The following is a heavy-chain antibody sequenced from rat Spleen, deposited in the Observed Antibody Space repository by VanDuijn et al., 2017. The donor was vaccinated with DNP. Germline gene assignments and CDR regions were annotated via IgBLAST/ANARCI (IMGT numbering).Heavy chain of an antibody. CDR1: GVSLTNFG. CDR3: ARDIGTTSFDY. J-gene: IGHJ2*01. V-gene: IGHV2-41*01. Sequence: QVQLRESGPGLVQPSQTLSLACTVSGVSLTNFGVNWVRQPPGKGLEWMGVIWKHGATRYNSALKSRLSFSKATSKSQVFLKLNRLQTEDTATYYCARDIGTTSFDYWGQGVMVTVSS. CDR2: IWKHGAT. D-gene: IGHD1-5*01.